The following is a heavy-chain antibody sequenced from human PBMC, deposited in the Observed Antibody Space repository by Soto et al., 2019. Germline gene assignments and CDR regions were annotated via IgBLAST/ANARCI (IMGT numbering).Heavy chain of an antibody. J-gene: IGHJ4*02. V-gene: IGHV1-18*01. Sequence: ASVKVSCKASGYTFTSYGISWVRQAPGQGLEWMGWISAYNGNTNYAQKLQGRVTMTTDTSTSTAYMELRSLRSDDTAVYYCAADLPYCSGGSCYSTPFDYWGQGTLVTVSS. CDR3: AADLPYCSGGSCYSTPFDY. CDR2: ISAYNGNT. D-gene: IGHD2-15*01. CDR1: GYTFTSYG.